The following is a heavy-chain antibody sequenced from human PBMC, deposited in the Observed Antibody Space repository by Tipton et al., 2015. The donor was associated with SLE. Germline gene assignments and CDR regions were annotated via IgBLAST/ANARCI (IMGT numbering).Heavy chain of an antibody. V-gene: IGHV4-39*07. CDR2: VYYTGTP. J-gene: IGHJ6*02. CDR1: GDSISSSRYY. Sequence: TLSLTCTVSGDSISSSRYYWGWIRQPPGKGLEWIGSVYYTGTPYYDPSLKSRVTISVDTSKNQFSLKLSSVTAADTAVYYCARDRNTIFGVAPYGMDVWGQGTTVTVSS. CDR3: ARDRNTIFGVAPYGMDV. D-gene: IGHD3-3*01.